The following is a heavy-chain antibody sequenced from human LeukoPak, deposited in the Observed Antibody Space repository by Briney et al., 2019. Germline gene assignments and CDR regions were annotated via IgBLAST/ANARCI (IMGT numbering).Heavy chain of an antibody. V-gene: IGHV4-34*01. CDR1: GGSFSGYY. D-gene: IGHD2-8*01. Sequence: PSETLSLTCAVYGGSFSGYYWSWIRQPPGKGLEWIGEINHSGSTNYNPFLKSRVTISVDASKNQFSLKLSSVTAADTAVYYCASLYCTNGVCYAYWGQGTLVTVSS. J-gene: IGHJ4*02. CDR2: INHSGST. CDR3: ASLYCTNGVCYAY.